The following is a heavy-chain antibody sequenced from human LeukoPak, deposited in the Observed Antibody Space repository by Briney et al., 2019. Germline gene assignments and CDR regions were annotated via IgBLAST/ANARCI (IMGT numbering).Heavy chain of an antibody. CDR3: ARQRKSRYCSSTSCYFSVSPDY. CDR1: GDSISSRTYY. J-gene: IGHJ4*02. V-gene: IGHV4-39*01. D-gene: IGHD2-2*01. CDR2: IYYSGTT. Sequence: PSETLSLTCTVSGDSISSRTYYWGWIRQPPGKGLEWIASIYYSGTTYYNPSLKSRVTMSVDTSKNQFSLKLSSVTAADTAVYYCARQRKSRYCSSTSCYFSVSPDYWGQGTLVTVSS.